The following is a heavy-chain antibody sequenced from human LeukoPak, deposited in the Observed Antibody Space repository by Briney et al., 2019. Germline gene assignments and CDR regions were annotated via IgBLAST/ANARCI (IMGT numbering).Heavy chain of an antibody. CDR1: GYTFTGYY. CDR2: INPNSGGA. CDR3: ARAPRGTIFGTYYYYYMDV. J-gene: IGHJ6*03. V-gene: IGHV1-2*02. D-gene: IGHD3-3*01. Sequence: ASVTVSCKASGYTFTGYYMHWVRQAPGQGLEWMGWINPNSGGANYAQKFQGRATMTRDTSISTAYMELSRLRSDDTAVYYCARAPRGTIFGTYYYYYMDVWGKGTTVTVSS.